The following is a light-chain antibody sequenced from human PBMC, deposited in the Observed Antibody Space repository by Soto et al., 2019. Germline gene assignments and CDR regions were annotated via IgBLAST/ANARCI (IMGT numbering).Light chain of an antibody. CDR1: QSVSSY. CDR3: QQRSNWPIT. J-gene: IGKJ5*01. CDR2: DAS. V-gene: IGKV3-11*01. Sequence: EIVLTQSPATLSLSPGERATLSCWASQSVSSYLAWYQQKPGQAPRLLIYDASNRATGIPARFSGSGSGTDFSLTISSLEPEDFAVYYCQQRSNWPITFGQGTRPEIK.